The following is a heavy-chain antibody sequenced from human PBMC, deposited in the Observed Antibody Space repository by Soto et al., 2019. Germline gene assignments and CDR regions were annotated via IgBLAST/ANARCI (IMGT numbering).Heavy chain of an antibody. CDR2: ITPISGTT. CDR3: ARAGT. J-gene: IGHJ5*02. CDR1: GGNFRRYA. V-gene: IGHV1-69*01. Sequence: QLQLVQSGAEVKKPGSSVKVSCKASGGNFRRYAISWVRQAPGQGLEWMGGITPISGTTNYAQKFQGRVTITADESTNTAYMDLSSLRSDDTAVYYCARAGTWGQGSPVTVSS.